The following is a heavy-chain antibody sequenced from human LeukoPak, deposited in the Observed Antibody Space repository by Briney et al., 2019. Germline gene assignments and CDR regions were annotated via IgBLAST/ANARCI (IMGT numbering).Heavy chain of an antibody. CDR2: IWYDGSNK. D-gene: IGHD3-10*01. CDR1: GFTFSSYG. V-gene: IGHV3-33*01. Sequence: GRSLRLSCAASGFTFSSYGMHWVRQAPGKGLEWVAVIWYDGSNKYYADSVKGRFTISRDNSKNTLYLQMNSLRAEDTAVYYCARGEGYYGSGSYYNPPLTFDYWGQGTLVTVSS. J-gene: IGHJ4*02. CDR3: ARGEGYYGSGSYYNPPLTFDY.